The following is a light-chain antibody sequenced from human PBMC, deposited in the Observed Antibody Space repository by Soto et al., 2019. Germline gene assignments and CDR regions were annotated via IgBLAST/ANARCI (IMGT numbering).Light chain of an antibody. CDR1: STNIGTNA. V-gene: IGLV1-44*01. CDR2: NNN. J-gene: IGLJ1*01. Sequence: QSVLAQPPSASGTPGQRVTISCSGGSTNIGTNAVNWYQQLPGTAPKLLIYNNNQRPSGVPDRFSGSKSGTSASLVISGLQSEDEADYYCAAWDDSLNGYVFGNGTKVTVL. CDR3: AAWDDSLNGYV.